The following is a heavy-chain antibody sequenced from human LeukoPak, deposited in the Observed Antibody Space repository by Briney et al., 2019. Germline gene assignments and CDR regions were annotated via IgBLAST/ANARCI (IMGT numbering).Heavy chain of an antibody. D-gene: IGHD3-9*01. CDR1: GYSFTSYW. CDR2: IYPGDSDT. V-gene: IGHV5-51*01. CDR3: ARPYFAWYQGSYYLDY. Sequence: GESLKISCKGSGYSFTSYWIGWVRQMPGKGLEWMGIIYPGDSDTRYSPSFQGQVTISADKSLSTAYLQWSSLKASDTAMYHCARPYFAWYQGSYYLDYWGPGTLVTVSS. J-gene: IGHJ4*02.